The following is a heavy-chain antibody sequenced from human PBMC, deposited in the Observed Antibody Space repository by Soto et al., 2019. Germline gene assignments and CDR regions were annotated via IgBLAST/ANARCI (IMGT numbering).Heavy chain of an antibody. Sequence: PSETLSLTCTVSGGSISSSSYYWGWIRQPPGKGLEWIGSIYYSGSTYYNPSLKSRVTISVDTSKNQFSLKLSSVTAADTAVYYCARRGFGELLDPCFDYWGQGTLVTVSS. V-gene: IGHV4-39*01. D-gene: IGHD3-10*01. CDR2: IYYSGST. CDR1: GGSISSSSYY. CDR3: ARRGFGELLDPCFDY. J-gene: IGHJ4*02.